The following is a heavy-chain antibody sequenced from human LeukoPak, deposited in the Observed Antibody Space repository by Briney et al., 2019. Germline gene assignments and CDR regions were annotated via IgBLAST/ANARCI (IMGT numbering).Heavy chain of an antibody. V-gene: IGHV4-38-2*02. D-gene: IGHD3-10*01. CDR1: GYSISSGYY. CDR3: GRDRELLWFGELSEYYYMDV. J-gene: IGHJ6*03. Sequence: SETLSLTCAVSGYSISSGYYWGWIRQPPGKGLEWIGSIYHIGSTYYNPSLKSRVTISVDTSKNQFSLKLSSVTAADTAVYYCGRDRELLWFGELSEYYYMDVWGKGTTVTVSS. CDR2: IYHIGST.